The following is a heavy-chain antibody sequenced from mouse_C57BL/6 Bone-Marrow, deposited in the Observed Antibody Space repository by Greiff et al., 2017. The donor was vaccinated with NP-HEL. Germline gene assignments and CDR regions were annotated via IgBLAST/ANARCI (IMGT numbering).Heavy chain of an antibody. V-gene: IGHV5-6*01. J-gene: IGHJ2*01. CDR2: ISSGGSYT. D-gene: IGHD2-4*01. CDR3: ARLNIYYDYEDY. CDR1: GFTFSSYG. Sequence: EVQGVESGGDLVKPGGSLKLSCAASGFTFSSYGMSWVRQTPDKRLEWVATISSGGSYTYYPDSVKGRFTISRDNAKNTLYLQMSSLKSEDTAMYYCARLNIYYDYEDYWGQGTTLTVSS.